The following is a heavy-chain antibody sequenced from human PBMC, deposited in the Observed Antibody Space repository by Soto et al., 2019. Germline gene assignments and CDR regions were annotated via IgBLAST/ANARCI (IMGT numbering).Heavy chain of an antibody. V-gene: IGHV1-18*04. J-gene: IGHJ4*02. D-gene: IGHD5-12*01. CDR3: ARDNRIADIVATRSYYFDY. CDR1: GYTFTSYG. CDR2: ISAYNGNT. Sequence: QVQLVQSGAEVKKPGASVKVSCKASGYTFTSYGISWVRQAPGQGLEWMGWISAYNGNTNYAQKLQGRVTMTTDTSTSTAYMELRSLRSDDTAVYYCARDNRIADIVATRSYYFDYWGQGTLVTVSS.